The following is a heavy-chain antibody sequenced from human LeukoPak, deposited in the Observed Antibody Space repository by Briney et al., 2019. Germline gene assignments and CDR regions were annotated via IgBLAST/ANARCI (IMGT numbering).Heavy chain of an antibody. D-gene: IGHD6-19*01. V-gene: IGHV1-3*01. CDR1: GYTFTSYA. CDR3: ARMGVAGTRWFDP. Sequence: GASVKVSCKASGYTFTSYAMHWVRQAPGQRLEWMGWINAGNGNTKYSQKFQGRVTITRDTSASTAYMELSSLRSEGTAVYYCARMGVAGTRWFDPWGQGTLVTVSS. J-gene: IGHJ5*02. CDR2: INAGNGNT.